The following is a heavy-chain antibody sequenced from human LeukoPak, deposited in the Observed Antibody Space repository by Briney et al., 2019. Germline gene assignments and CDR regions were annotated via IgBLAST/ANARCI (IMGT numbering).Heavy chain of an antibody. D-gene: IGHD3-22*01. CDR3: ARDYYDSSGYYYLPDY. CDR2: ISYDGSNK. CDR1: GFTFSSYA. V-gene: IGHV3-30*03. J-gene: IGHJ4*02. Sequence: GGSLRLSCAASGFTFSSYAMHWVRQAPGKGLEWVALISYDGSNKYYGDSVKGRFTISRDNSKDTLSLHMNTLRTEDTAVYYCARDYYDSSGYYYLPDYWGQETLVTVSS.